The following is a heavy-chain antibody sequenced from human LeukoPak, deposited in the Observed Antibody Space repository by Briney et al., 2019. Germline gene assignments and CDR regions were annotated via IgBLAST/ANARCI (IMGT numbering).Heavy chain of an antibody. Sequence: GGSLRLSCAASGFTFSSYWMHWVRRAPGKGLVWVSRINSDGSSTSYADSVKGRFTISRDNAKNTLYLQMNSLRAEDTAVYYCARARYYYGSGSYGSIDYWGQGTLVTVSS. D-gene: IGHD3-10*01. CDR1: GFTFSSYW. J-gene: IGHJ4*02. CDR3: ARARYYYGSGSYGSIDY. CDR2: INSDGSST. V-gene: IGHV3-74*01.